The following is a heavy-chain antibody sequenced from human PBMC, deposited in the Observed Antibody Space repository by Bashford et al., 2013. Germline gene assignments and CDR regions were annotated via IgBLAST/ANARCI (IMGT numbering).Heavy chain of an antibody. Sequence: VRQAPGKGLEWITFMASDGSNKYYADSVKGRFAISRDNSRNTLFLQMNSLTTEDTAVYYCAREPSPSQYYDFYYGMDVWGQGTTVTVSS. CDR2: MASDGSNK. J-gene: IGHJ6*02. D-gene: IGHD4-11*01. V-gene: IGHV3-30*02. CDR3: AREPSPSQYYDFYYGMDV.